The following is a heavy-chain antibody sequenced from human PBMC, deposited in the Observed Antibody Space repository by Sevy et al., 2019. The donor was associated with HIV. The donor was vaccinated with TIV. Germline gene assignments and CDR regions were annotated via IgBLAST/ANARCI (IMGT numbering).Heavy chain of an antibody. CDR1: GYTFTNYA. Sequence: ASVKVSCKASGYTFTNYAINWVRQAPGQGLEWMGWMNPNSGKTGYAPQFHGRVTMTSNTSLNIAYMELNSLRSDDTAVYYCARDEQRPYYYGSGNMGHWGQGTLVTVSS. CDR3: ARDEQRPYYYGSGNMGH. D-gene: IGHD3-10*01. J-gene: IGHJ4*02. V-gene: IGHV1-8*01. CDR2: MNPNSGKT.